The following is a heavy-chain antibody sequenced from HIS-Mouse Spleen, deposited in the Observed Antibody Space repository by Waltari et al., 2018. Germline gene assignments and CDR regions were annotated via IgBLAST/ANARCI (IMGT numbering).Heavy chain of an antibody. CDR3: AREIPYSSSWYDWYFDL. J-gene: IGHJ2*01. Sequence: HLPLQESGPGLVKPSDTLSLPCTGAGWSLPSSRYYWGWIRQHPGKGLEWIGSTYYSGSTYYNPSLKSRDTISVNTSKNQFSLMLSSVTAADTAVYYCAREIPYSSSWYDWYFDLWGRGTLVTVSS. CDR2: TYYSGST. V-gene: IGHV4-39*07. D-gene: IGHD6-13*01. CDR1: GWSLPSSRYY.